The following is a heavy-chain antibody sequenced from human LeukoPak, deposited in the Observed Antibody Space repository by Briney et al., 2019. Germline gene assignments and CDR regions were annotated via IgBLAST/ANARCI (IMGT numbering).Heavy chain of an antibody. V-gene: IGHV3-13*04. CDR2: IGTAGDT. D-gene: IGHD3-22*01. J-gene: IGHJ3*02. Sequence: GGPLRLSCAASGFTFSSYDMHWVRQATGKGLEWVSAIGTAGDTYYPGSVKGRFTISRENAKNSLYLQMNSLRAGDTAVYYCARGSHYYDSSGSDAFDIWGQGTMVTVSS. CDR1: GFTFSSYD. CDR3: ARGSHYYDSSGSDAFDI.